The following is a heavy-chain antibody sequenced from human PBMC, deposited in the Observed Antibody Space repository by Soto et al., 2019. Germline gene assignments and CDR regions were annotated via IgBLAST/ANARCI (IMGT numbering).Heavy chain of an antibody. CDR3: ASTRLVATSVWY. V-gene: IGHV4-39*01. CDR2: ISYSGNT. D-gene: IGHD5-12*01. Sequence: SETLSLTCSVSGDSISSSSYHWGWIRQPPGKGLEWIGTISYSGNTYYKSPLKSRVTISVDTSKNQFSLKLSSVTAADTAVYYCASTRLVATSVWYWGQGTLVTVSS. J-gene: IGHJ4*02. CDR1: GDSISSSSYH.